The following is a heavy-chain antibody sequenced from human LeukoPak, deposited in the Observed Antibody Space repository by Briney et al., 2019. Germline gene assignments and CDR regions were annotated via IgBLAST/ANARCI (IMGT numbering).Heavy chain of an antibody. Sequence: TSETLSLTCTVSGGSISSGNYYWSWIRQPAGKGLEWIGRIYTSGNTNYNPSLKSRVTVSIGTSKNQFSLKLSSVTAADTAVYYCARDLITTPYNWFDPWGPGTLVIVSS. J-gene: IGHJ5*02. D-gene: IGHD3-3*01. CDR3: ARDLITTPYNWFDP. CDR2: IYTSGNT. V-gene: IGHV4-61*02. CDR1: GGSISSGNYY.